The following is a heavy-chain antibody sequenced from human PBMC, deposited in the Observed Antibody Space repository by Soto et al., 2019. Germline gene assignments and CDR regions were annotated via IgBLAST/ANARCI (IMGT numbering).Heavy chain of an antibody. CDR1: GGSISSYY. CDR3: ARVSGYDQRVYFDY. V-gene: IGHV4-59*01. Sequence: SETLSLTCTVSGGSISSYYWSWIRQPPGKGLEWIGYIYYSGSTNYNPSLKSRVTISVDTSKNQFSLKLSSVTAADTVVYYCARVSGYDQRVYFDYWGQGTLVTSPQ. CDR2: IYYSGST. J-gene: IGHJ4*02. D-gene: IGHD5-12*01.